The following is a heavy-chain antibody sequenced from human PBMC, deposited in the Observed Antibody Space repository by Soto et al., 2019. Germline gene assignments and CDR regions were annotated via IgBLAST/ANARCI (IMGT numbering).Heavy chain of an antibody. D-gene: IGHD5-12*01. CDR3: ARDYYRFNSGYGFSMDV. Sequence: GGSLRLSCAASGFTFDTYAMNWVRQAPGKGLEWVAVISYDGSNKYYADSVKGRFTISRDNSKNTLYLQMNSLRAEDTAVYYCARDYYRFNSGYGFSMDVWGQGTTVTVSS. V-gene: IGHV3-30-3*01. CDR2: ISYDGSNK. CDR1: GFTFDTYA. J-gene: IGHJ6*02.